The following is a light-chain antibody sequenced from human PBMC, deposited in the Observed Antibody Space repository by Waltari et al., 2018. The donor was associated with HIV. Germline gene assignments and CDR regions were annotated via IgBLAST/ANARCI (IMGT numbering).Light chain of an antibody. J-gene: IGLJ3*02. CDR2: SND. Sequence: QSVLTQPPSVSGTPGQNVTIPCSGSSSTIGSNIVNWYQQPPGAAPKLLTYSNDQRPSGVPDRVSGSKAGTSASLAISGLQSADEADYYCAAWDDSLNGMFGGGTRLTVL. V-gene: IGLV1-44*01. CDR3: AAWDDSLNGM. CDR1: SSTIGSNI.